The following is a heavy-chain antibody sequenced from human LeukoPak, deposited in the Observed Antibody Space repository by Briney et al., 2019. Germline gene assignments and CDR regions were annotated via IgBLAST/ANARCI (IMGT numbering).Heavy chain of an antibody. CDR1: GFTFSSYS. CDR2: ISSSSSYI. V-gene: IGHV3-21*01. D-gene: IGHD1-26*01. Sequence: PGGSLRLSCAASGFTFSSYSRNWVRQAPGKGLEWVSSISSSSSYIYYADSVKGRFTISRDNAKNSLYLQMDSLGPEDTAVYYCARDPYSGLYGNDYYYYMDVWGKGTTVTISS. J-gene: IGHJ6*03. CDR3: ARDPYSGLYGNDYYYYMDV.